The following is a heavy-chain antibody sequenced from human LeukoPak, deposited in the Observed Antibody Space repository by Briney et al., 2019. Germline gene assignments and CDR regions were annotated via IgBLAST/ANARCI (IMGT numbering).Heavy chain of an antibody. CDR1: GFTFRDYY. J-gene: IGHJ1*01. D-gene: IGHD3-22*01. V-gene: IGHV3-11*06. CDR3: ARHGLYDSTDYWTFQH. CDR2: ISSSSNYK. Sequence: GGSLRLSCASSGFTFRDYYMSWIRQAPGKGLEWISYISSSSNYKNYADSVQGRFTISRDNAKSSLYLQMNGLRAVDTAVYYCARHGLYDSTDYWTFQHWGQGTLVTVSS.